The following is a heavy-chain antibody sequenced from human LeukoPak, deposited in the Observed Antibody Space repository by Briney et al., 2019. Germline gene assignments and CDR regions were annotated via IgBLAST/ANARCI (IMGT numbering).Heavy chain of an antibody. CDR2: IIPIFGTA. Sequence: SVKVSCKASGGTFSSYAISWVRQAPGQGLEWMGGIIPIFGTANYAQKFQGRVTITADESTSTAYMELSSLRSEDTAVYYCARYFYDSWSGYFALSGMDVWGQGTTVTVSS. V-gene: IGHV1-69*01. J-gene: IGHJ6*02. CDR3: ARYFYDSWSGYFALSGMDV. D-gene: IGHD3-3*01. CDR1: GGTFSSYA.